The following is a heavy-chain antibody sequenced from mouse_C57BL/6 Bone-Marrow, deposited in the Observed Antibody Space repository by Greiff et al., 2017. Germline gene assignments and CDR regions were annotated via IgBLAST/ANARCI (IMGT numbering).Heavy chain of an antibody. Sequence: QVQLQQPGAELVKPGASVKLSCKASGYTFTSYWMHWVKQRPGQGLEWIGMIHPNSGSTNYNEKFKSKATLTVDKSSSTAYMQLSSLTSEDSAVYDCARGLYYGSTGFDYWGQGTTLTVSS. D-gene: IGHD1-1*01. CDR2: IHPNSGST. J-gene: IGHJ2*01. CDR3: ARGLYYGSTGFDY. CDR1: GYTFTSYW. V-gene: IGHV1-64*01.